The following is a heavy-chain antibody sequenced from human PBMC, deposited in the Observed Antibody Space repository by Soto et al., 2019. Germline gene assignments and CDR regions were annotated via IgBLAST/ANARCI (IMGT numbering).Heavy chain of an antibody. J-gene: IGHJ6*02. CDR2: ISYGGIDK. D-gene: IGHD2-15*01. Sequence: GGSLRLSCAASGFTFSSYGMHWVRQAPGKGLEWVAVISYGGIDKYYGSSVKGRFTTSRDNSKNTLYLQMDGLSFEDTAVYYCSKGSYGGRYGLDVWGQGTTVTVSS. V-gene: IGHV3-30*18. CDR3: SKGSYGGRYGLDV. CDR1: GFTFSSYG.